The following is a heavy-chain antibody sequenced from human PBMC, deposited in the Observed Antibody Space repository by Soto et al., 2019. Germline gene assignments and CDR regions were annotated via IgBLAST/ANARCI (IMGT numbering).Heavy chain of an antibody. Sequence: QVQLQQWGAGLLKPSEILSLTCAVYGGSFSNYYWSWIRQPPGKGLEWIGEINQSGSTNHNPSLKSRVTISVDTSKNQFSLKLSSVTAADTAVYYCARGRDYWGQGTLVTVSS. CDR2: INQSGST. V-gene: IGHV4-34*01. J-gene: IGHJ4*02. CDR3: ARGRDY. CDR1: GGSFSNYY.